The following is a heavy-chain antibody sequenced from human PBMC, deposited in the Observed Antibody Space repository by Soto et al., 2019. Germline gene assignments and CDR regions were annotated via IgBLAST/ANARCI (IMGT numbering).Heavy chain of an antibody. CDR1: GYTFTSYY. CDR2: INPSGGST. D-gene: IGHD3-3*01. J-gene: IGHJ6*02. Sequence: ASVKVSCKASGYTFTSYYMHWVRQAPGQGLEWMGIINPSGGSTSYAQKFQGRVTMTRDTSTSTVYMELSSLRSEDTAVYYCASWSAYYDFWSGSPYGMDVWGQGTTVTVSS. CDR3: ASWSAYYDFWSGSPYGMDV. V-gene: IGHV1-46*01.